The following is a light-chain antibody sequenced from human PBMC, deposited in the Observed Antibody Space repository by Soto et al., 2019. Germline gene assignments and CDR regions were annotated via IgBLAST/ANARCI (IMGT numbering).Light chain of an antibody. Sequence: QSVLTQPPSASGSSGQSVTISCTGTSSDVGGYNYVSWYQQHPGKAPKLMIYEVSKRPSGVPDRFSGSKSGNTASLTVSGLQAEDEADYYCSSYAGSNNLVFGTGTKVTVL. V-gene: IGLV2-8*01. CDR1: SSDVGGYNY. CDR3: SSYAGSNNLV. J-gene: IGLJ1*01. CDR2: EVS.